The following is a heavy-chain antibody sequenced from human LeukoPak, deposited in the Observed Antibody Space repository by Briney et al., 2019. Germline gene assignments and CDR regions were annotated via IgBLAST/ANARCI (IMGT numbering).Heavy chain of an antibody. V-gene: IGHV1-2*02. D-gene: IGHD3-22*01. CDR1: GYIFSDYY. J-gene: IGHJ4*02. CDR3: ARDDSSGYYPSHY. Sequence: GASVKVSCKTSGYIFSDYYLHWVRQAPGQGLEWMGWINPNSGGTNYAQKFQDRVTMTRDTSISTAYMELSRLRSDDTAVYYCARDDSSGYYPSHYWGQGTLVTVSS. CDR2: INPNSGGT.